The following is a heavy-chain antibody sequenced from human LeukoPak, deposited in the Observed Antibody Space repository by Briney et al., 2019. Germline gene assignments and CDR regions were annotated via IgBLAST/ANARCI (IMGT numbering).Heavy chain of an antibody. J-gene: IGHJ5*02. D-gene: IGHD2-2*01. CDR2: IYSGGST. CDR1: GFTVGSNY. Sequence: GGSLRLSCAASGFTVGSNYMSWVRQAPGRGLEWVSVIYSGGSTYYADSVKGRFTISRDNSKNTLYLQMNSLRADDTAVYYCARGGGDSCTSTSCNWFDPWGQGTLVTVSS. CDR3: ARGGGDSCTSTSCNWFDP. V-gene: IGHV3-53*01.